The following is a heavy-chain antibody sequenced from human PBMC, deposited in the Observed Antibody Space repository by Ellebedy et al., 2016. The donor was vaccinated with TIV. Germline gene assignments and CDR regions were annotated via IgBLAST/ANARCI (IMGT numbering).Heavy chain of an antibody. CDR3: AKLGAVYADHPHYFDY. Sequence: SETLSLXXAVSGGSITSGGFSWSWIRQPPGKGLEWIGFIFHSGTTYYNPSLKSRVTISVDGSKNHLSLKLRSLTAADTAVYYCAKLGAVYADHPHYFDYWGQGTVVTVSS. CDR1: GGSITSGGFS. V-gene: IGHV4-30-2*01. J-gene: IGHJ4*01. CDR2: IFHSGTT. D-gene: IGHD4-17*01.